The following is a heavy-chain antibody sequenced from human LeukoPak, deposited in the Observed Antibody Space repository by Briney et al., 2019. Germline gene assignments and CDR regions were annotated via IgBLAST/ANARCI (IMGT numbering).Heavy chain of an antibody. V-gene: IGHV1-18*01. CDR2: ISGYNGNT. D-gene: IGHD3-10*01. CDR3: ARDWYGSGSPGDY. Sequence: ASVKVSCKASGYTFSSYGISWVRQAPGQGLEWMGWISGYNGNTKYSQRVQGRVTMTTDTSTSTAYMELRRLRSEDTAVYYCARDWYGSGSPGDYWGQGTLVSVPS. CDR1: GYTFSSYG. J-gene: IGHJ4*02.